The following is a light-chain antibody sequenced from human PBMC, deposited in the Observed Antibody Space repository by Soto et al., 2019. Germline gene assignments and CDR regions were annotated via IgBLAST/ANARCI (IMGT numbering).Light chain of an antibody. CDR3: QQGSCTRT. V-gene: IGKV1-39*01. J-gene: IGKJ4*01. CDR1: QSISTY. Sequence: DIQMTQSPSSLSASVGDRVTITCRASQSISTYLNWYQQKLGKAPKLLISGASSLQGGVPSRFSGSGSGTDFTLTISSLQPEDFATYYCQQGSCTRTFGGGTKLEIK. CDR2: GAS.